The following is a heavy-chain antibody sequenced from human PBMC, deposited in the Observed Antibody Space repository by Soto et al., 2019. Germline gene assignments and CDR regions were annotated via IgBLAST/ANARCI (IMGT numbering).Heavy chain of an antibody. CDR3: ARDGLDYDSEYYFDY. D-gene: IGHD4-17*01. J-gene: IGHJ4*02. CDR2: IWYDGSNK. Sequence: GGSLRLSCAASGFTFSSYGMHWVRQAPGKGLEWVAVIWYDGSNKYYADSVKGRFTISRDNSKNTLYLQMNSLRAEDTAVYYCARDGLDYDSEYYFDYWGQGTLVTVS. CDR1: GFTFSSYG. V-gene: IGHV3-33*01.